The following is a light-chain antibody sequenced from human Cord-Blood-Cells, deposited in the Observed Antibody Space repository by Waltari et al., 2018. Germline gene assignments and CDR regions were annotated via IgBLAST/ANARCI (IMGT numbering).Light chain of an antibody. CDR1: QRVSSRY. CDR2: GAS. CDR3: QQYGSSPRT. V-gene: IGKV3-20*01. J-gene: IGKJ1*01. Sequence: ELVFTQPPGPLPLSPGERATLSCRASQRVSSRYLAWYQQKPGQAPRLLIYGASRRATGIPDRFSGSGSGTDFTLTISRLEPEDLAVYYCQQYGSSPRTFGQGTKVEIK.